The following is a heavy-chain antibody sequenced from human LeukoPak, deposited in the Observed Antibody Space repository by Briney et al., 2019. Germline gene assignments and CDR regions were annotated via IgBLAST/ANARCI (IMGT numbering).Heavy chain of an antibody. D-gene: IGHD1-14*01. V-gene: IGHV3-23*01. CDR1: GFTFSSYA. CDR3: ANAPPRVTTGYFDC. CDR2: VSGSGGST. J-gene: IGHJ4*02. Sequence: GGSLRLSCSASGFTFSSYAMSWVRQAPGKGLEWFSSVSGSGGSTYYADSVKGRFTISRDNSQHTLYVQMNSLRAEDTAVYYCANAPPRVTTGYFDCWGEGALVTVSS.